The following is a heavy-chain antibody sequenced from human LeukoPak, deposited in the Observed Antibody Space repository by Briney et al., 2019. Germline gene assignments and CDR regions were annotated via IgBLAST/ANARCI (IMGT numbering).Heavy chain of an antibody. CDR2: IRSKAYGGTT. D-gene: IGHD1-7*01. CDR3: TRGEWNYGAYYFDY. J-gene: IGHJ4*02. V-gene: IGHV3-49*03. Sequence: GGSLRLSCTASGFTFGDYAMSWFRQAPGKGLEWVGFIRSKAYGGTTEYAASVKGRFTISRDDSKSIAYLQMNSLKTEDTAVYYCTRGEWNYGAYYFDYWGQGTLVTVSS. CDR1: GFTFGDYA.